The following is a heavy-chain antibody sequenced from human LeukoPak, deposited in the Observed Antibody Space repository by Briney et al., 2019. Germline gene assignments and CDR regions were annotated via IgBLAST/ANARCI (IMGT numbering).Heavy chain of an antibody. V-gene: IGHV1-24*01. CDR1: GYTLTELS. CDR3: AAREPHASLYYFDY. Sequence: ASVKVSCKVSGYTLTELSMHWVRQAPGKGLEWMGGFDPEDGETIYAQKFQGRVTMTEDTSTDTAYMELSSLRSEDTAVYYCAAREPHASLYYFDYWGQGTLVTVSS. CDR2: FDPEDGET. D-gene: IGHD1-26*01. J-gene: IGHJ4*02.